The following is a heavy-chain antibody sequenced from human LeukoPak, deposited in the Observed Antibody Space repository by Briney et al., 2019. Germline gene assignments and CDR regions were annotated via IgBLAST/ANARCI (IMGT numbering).Heavy chain of an antibody. CDR3: AKEGYCSSTSCAQVWFDP. V-gene: IGHV3-23*01. Sequence: QPGGSLRLSCAASGFTFSSYAMSWVRPAPGKGLEWVSAISGSGGSTYYADSVKGRFTISRDNSKNTLYLQMNSLRAEDTAVYYCAKEGYCSSTSCAQVWFDPWGQGTLVTVSS. CDR1: GFTFSSYA. CDR2: ISGSGGST. J-gene: IGHJ5*02. D-gene: IGHD2-2*01.